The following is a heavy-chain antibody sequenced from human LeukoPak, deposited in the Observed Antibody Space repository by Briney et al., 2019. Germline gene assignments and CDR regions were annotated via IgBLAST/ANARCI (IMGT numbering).Heavy chain of an antibody. CDR2: IYYPGAT. J-gene: IGHJ5*02. CDR3: AKIEVGRFDL. D-gene: IGHD1-26*01. V-gene: IGHV4-59*01. Sequence: PSETLSLTCTVPGGSLSSYYWSWLRLPPGKGVEGIAYIYYPGATYYGPSLKSRVTISLQTSKNQFSLKLSSVTAADRAVYYCAKIEVGRFDLWGQETLVTVSA. CDR1: GGSLSSYY.